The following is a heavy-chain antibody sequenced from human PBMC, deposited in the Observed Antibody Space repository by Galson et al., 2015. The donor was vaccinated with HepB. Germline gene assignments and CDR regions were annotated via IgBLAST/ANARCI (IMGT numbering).Heavy chain of an antibody. CDR1: GFTFSSYA. Sequence: SLRLSCAASGFTFSSYAMHWVRQAPGKGLEWVAVISYDGSNKYYADSVKGRFTISRDNSKNTLYLQMNSLRAEDTAVYYCARDGAPGKDIVVVVAAEYDAFDIWGQGTMVTVSS. V-gene: IGHV3-30*04. J-gene: IGHJ3*02. D-gene: IGHD2-15*01. CDR3: ARDGAPGKDIVVVVAAEYDAFDI. CDR2: ISYDGSNK.